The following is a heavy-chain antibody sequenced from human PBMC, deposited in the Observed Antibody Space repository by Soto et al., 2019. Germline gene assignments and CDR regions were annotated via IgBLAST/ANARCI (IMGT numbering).Heavy chain of an antibody. Sequence: EVQLVESGGGLVQPGRSLRLSCAASGFTFDVYAMHWVRQAPGKGLDWVSGIIWNSGSIGYADSVKGRFTISRDNAKNSLYLQMNSLRAEDTALYYCAKDPTGYCSGGSCIQGAFDIWGQGTMVTVSS. CDR2: IIWNSGSI. J-gene: IGHJ3*02. CDR1: GFTFDVYA. CDR3: AKDPTGYCSGGSCIQGAFDI. V-gene: IGHV3-9*01. D-gene: IGHD2-15*01.